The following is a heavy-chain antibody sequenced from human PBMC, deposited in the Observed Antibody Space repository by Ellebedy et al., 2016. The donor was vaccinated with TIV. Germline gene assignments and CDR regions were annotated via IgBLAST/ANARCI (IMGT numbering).Heavy chain of an antibody. J-gene: IGHJ4*02. Sequence: GESLKISXAASGFTFSTYAMAWVRQAPGKGLEWVSTFSRSGATVYADSVKGRFTISRDTSKNTLFLQMNSLRVEDTAVYYCAKEPYELGRGLDCWGQGTLVTVSS. D-gene: IGHD7-27*01. V-gene: IGHV3-23*01. CDR2: FSRSGAT. CDR1: GFTFSTYA. CDR3: AKEPYELGRGLDC.